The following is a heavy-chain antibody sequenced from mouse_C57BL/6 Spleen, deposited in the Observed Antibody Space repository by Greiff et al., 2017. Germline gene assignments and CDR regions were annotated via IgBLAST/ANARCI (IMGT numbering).Heavy chain of an antibody. Sequence: EVQLLESGEGLVKPGASLTLSCAASGFTFSSYAMSWVRQTPENRLEWVAYISSGADCISYADTVKCRFTMSRDNARSTPYLQMRSLRSEDTAVYYCTRSTPVVASWYLDFWGTGTTVTVSS. CDR1: GFTFSSYA. D-gene: IGHD1-1*01. V-gene: IGHV5-9-1*02. J-gene: IGHJ1*03. CDR2: ISSGADCI. CDR3: TRSTPVVASWYLDF.